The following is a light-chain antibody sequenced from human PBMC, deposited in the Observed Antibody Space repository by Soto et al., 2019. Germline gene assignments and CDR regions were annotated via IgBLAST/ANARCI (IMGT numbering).Light chain of an antibody. CDR3: QQYNNWPSGT. CDR2: AAS. J-gene: IGKJ1*01. V-gene: IGKV3-20*01. Sequence: EIILTQSPGTLSLSPGERATLSCRASQSLSSIYLAWYQQKPGQAPRLLIYAASSRATGIPDRFSASGSGTDFTLTISRLEPEDFAVYYCQQYNNWPSGTFGQGTKVEIK. CDR1: QSLSSIY.